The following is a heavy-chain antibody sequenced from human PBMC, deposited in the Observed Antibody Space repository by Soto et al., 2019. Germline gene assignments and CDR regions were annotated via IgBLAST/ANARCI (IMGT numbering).Heavy chain of an antibody. CDR3: ARSPNYYYYGFDV. D-gene: IGHD3-10*01. CDR2: IYYSGST. CDR1: GGSVSSGDYF. V-gene: IGHV4-61*08. Sequence: NPSETLSLTCTVSGGSVSSGDYFWSWLRQSPGKRLEWIVYIYYSGSTNYNPSLKSRATISVDTSKSQVSLTLTSMTAADAALYYCARSPNYYYYGFDVWGQGTAVTVSS. J-gene: IGHJ6*02.